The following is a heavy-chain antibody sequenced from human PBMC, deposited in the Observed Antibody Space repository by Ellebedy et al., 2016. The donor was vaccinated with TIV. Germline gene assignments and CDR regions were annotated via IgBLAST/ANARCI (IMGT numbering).Heavy chain of an antibody. Sequence: AASVKVSCKASGYTFSRYDINWVRQATGQGLEWMGWMNPKSGNTGYAQKFQGRVIMTRNSSINTAYLELSALRSEDTAMYYCARSLGGVIVVSYYFDYWGQGTQVTVSS. CDR2: MNPKSGNT. CDR1: GYTFSRYD. D-gene: IGHD3-16*02. V-gene: IGHV1-8*01. CDR3: ARSLGGVIVVSYYFDY. J-gene: IGHJ4*02.